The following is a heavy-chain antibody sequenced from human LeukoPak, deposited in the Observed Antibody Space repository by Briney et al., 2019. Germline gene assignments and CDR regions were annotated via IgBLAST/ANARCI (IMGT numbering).Heavy chain of an antibody. D-gene: IGHD3-3*01. V-gene: IGHV3-74*01. J-gene: IGHJ5*02. CDR1: GFTFSNTR. Sequence: PGGSLRLSCAASGFTFSNTRMRWVRHAPGKGLVWVARIKNDGSGTIYADSVKGRFTISRDNTRNTLYLQMNSLRAEDTAVYYCAKVGAGLRFLEWLSASWFDPWGQGTLVTVSS. CDR2: IKNDGSGT. CDR3: AKVGAGLRFLEWLSASWFDP.